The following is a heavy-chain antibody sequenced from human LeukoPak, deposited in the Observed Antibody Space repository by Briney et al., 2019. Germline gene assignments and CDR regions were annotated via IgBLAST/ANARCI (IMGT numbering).Heavy chain of an antibody. Sequence: ASVKVSCKASGYTFTGYYMHWVRQAPGQGLEWMGWINPNSGGTNYAQKFQGRVTMTRDTSISTAYMELSRLRSDDTAVYYCAREYYGSGSYNWFDPWGQGTLVTVSS. D-gene: IGHD3-10*01. CDR3: AREYYGSGSYNWFDP. CDR2: INPNSGGT. V-gene: IGHV1-2*02. J-gene: IGHJ5*02. CDR1: GYTFTGYY.